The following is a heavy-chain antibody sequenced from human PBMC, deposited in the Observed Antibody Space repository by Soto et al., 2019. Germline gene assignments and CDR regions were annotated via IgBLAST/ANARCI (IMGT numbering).Heavy chain of an antibody. J-gene: IGHJ4*02. CDR2: IYYSGST. V-gene: IGHV4-39*01. D-gene: IGHD6-6*01. Sequence: SETLSLTCTVSGGSISSSSYYWGWIRQPPGKGLEWIGSIYYSGSTYYNPSLKSRFTITVETAKNQFSLKLSTLTAADTAVYYCARIDSSSSVYPVDYWGQGTLVTVSS. CDR3: ARIDSSSSVYPVDY. CDR1: GGSISSSSYY.